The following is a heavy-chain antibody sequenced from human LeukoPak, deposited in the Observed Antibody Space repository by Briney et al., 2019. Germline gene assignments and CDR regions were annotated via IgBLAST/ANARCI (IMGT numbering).Heavy chain of an antibody. CDR2: IYDSGST. D-gene: IGHD3-3*01. V-gene: IGHV4-31*03. Sequence: PSETLSLTCTVSGGSISSGGYYWSWIRQHPGNGLEWIRYIYDSGSTYYNPSLKSRVTISVDTSKNQFSLNMSSVTAADTAVYYCARGTDLWSGYRGLDYWGQGTLVTVSS. J-gene: IGHJ4*02. CDR3: ARGTDLWSGYRGLDY. CDR1: GGSISSGGYY.